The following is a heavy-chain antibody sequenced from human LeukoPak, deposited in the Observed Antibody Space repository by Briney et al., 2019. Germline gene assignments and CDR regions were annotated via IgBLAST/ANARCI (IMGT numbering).Heavy chain of an antibody. CDR2: ISSSNTYI. Sequence: PGGSLRLSCAASGFTFSSYSMNWVRQAPGKGLEWVSSISSSNTYIYYAESVKGRFTISRDNSKNSLYLQMNSLRTEDTALYYCAKAGMGATLYYGMDVWGQGTTVTVSS. V-gene: IGHV3-21*04. CDR3: AKAGMGATLYYGMDV. CDR1: GFTFSSYS. D-gene: IGHD1-26*01. J-gene: IGHJ6*02.